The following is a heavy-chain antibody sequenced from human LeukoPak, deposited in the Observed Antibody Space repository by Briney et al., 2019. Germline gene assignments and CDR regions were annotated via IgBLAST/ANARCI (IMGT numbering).Heavy chain of an antibody. V-gene: IGHV3-21*01. Sequence: GGPLRLSCSASGFTFSIYSMNWVRQAPEEGLEWVSSISSSSSYIYYADSVKSRFTICRDNAKNSLYLQMNSLRAEDTAVYYCARGPNYYGSGVDYWGQGTLVTVSS. CDR1: GFTFSIYS. J-gene: IGHJ4*02. CDR3: ARGPNYYGSGVDY. CDR2: ISSSSSYI. D-gene: IGHD3-10*01.